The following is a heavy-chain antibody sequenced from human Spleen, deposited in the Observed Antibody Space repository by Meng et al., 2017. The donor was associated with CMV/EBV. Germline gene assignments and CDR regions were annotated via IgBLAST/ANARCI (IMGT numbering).Heavy chain of an antibody. CDR2: IKQDGSEK. D-gene: IGHD3-22*01. J-gene: IGHJ4*02. CDR1: GFTFSSYW. CDR3: ARDPYYDSSGYYLDHY. V-gene: IGHV3-7*01. Sequence: GESLKISCAASGFTFSSYWMSWVRQAPGKGLEWVANIKQDGSEKYYVDSVKGRFTISRDNAKNSLYLQMNSLRAEDTAVYYCARDPYYDSSGYYLDHYWGQGTLVTVSS.